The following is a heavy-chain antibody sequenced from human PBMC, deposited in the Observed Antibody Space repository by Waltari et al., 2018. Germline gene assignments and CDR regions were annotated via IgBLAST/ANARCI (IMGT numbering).Heavy chain of an antibody. CDR3: AKDQGYAGKDGDLRH. J-gene: IGHJ1*01. CDR1: GFRFSKYA. D-gene: IGHD2-2*01. CDR2: ISGSGENS. Sequence: EVQLVESGGGLVQPGGSLKLSCGVSGFRFSKYAMPWVRQAPGKGLGWVSGISGSGENSYYADSVKGRFTIARDNSKNILFLQMSSLRAEDTAVYYCAKDQGYAGKDGDLRHWGQGSLVSVSS. V-gene: IGHV3-23*04.